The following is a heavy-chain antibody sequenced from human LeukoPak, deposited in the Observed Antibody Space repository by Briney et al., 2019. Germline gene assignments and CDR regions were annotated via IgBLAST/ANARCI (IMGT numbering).Heavy chain of an antibody. Sequence: GPSVRVSSTASGYTFTDYYIHWGRHAPGQGLEWMGWISPNSGGTDSAQKFQGRVTMTRDTSVSTVYMDLSSLRADDTAVYYCARVHSSGCIDYWGQGTLVTVSS. CDR3: ARVHSSGCIDY. J-gene: IGHJ4*02. CDR1: GYTFTDYY. V-gene: IGHV1-2*02. CDR2: ISPNSGGT. D-gene: IGHD6-19*01.